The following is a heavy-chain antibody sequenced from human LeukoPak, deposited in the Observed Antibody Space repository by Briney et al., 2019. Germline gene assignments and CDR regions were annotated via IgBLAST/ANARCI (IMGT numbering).Heavy chain of an antibody. CDR3: ARQEYCSGGSCYTWFDP. D-gene: IGHD2-15*01. V-gene: IGHV5-51*01. J-gene: IGHJ5*02. CDR1: GYSFNNYW. Sequence: GESLQISCQGSGYSFNNYWIGWVRQMPGKGLAWMGIIYPADSDIRYSPSFQGQVTISADKSISTAYLQWSSLKASDTAMYYCARQEYCSGGSCYTWFDPWGQGTLVTVSS. CDR2: IYPADSDI.